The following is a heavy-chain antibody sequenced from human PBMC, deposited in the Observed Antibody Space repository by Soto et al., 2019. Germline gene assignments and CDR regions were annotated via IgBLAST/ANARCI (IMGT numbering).Heavy chain of an antibody. CDR1: GFVFSDFQ. V-gene: IGHV3-21*01. J-gene: IGHJ4*02. CDR2: ITGTSAFT. D-gene: IGHD3-16*01. CDR3: ARDNLAFQGAFDL. Sequence: SGGSLRLSCAASGFVFSDFQFNWVRQAPGGGLEWLSSITGTSAFTEYAESIEGRFTISRDNPNKLLFLHMDNLRPEDTAAYYCARDNLAFQGAFDLWGQGTLVTVSS.